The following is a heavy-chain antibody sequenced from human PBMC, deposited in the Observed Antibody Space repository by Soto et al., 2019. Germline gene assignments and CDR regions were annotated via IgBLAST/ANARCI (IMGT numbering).Heavy chain of an antibody. CDR2: IYHSGST. V-gene: IGHV4-4*02. J-gene: IGHJ4*02. D-gene: IGHD5-18*01. CDR3: ARGAEGYSYGRIDY. Sequence: SETLSLTCAVSGGSISSSNWWSWVRQPPGKGLEWIGEIYHSGSTNYNPSLKSRVTISVDKSKNQFSLKLSSVTAADTAVYYCARGAEGYSYGRIDYWGQGTLVTVSS. CDR1: GGSISSSNW.